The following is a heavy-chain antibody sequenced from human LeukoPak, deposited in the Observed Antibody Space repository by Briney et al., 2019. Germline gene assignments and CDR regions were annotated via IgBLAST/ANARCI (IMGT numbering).Heavy chain of an antibody. CDR3: TRGGEWEDYFDY. V-gene: IGHV3-49*03. CDR1: GFTFGAYA. D-gene: IGHD1-26*01. J-gene: IGHJ4*02. Sequence: GGSLRHSCTASGFTFGAYAMSWFRQAPGKGLEWGGFIRSKAYGGTTEYAASVKGRFTISRDDSKSIAYLQMNSLKTEDTAVYYCTRGGEWEDYFDYWGQGALVTVSS. CDR2: IRSKAYGGTT.